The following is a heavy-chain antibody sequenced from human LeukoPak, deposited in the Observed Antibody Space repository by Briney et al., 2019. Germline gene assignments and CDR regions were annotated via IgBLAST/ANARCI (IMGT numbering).Heavy chain of an antibody. V-gene: IGHV3-7*01. J-gene: IGHJ5*02. CDR2: IRQDGDET. CDR3: ARDQGSYYDSSGYYTENWFDP. D-gene: IGHD3-22*01. Sequence: GGSLRLSCAASGFPLSSYWMGWVRQAPGKGLESVASIRQDGDETYYVDALKGRFTISRDNSKNTLYLQMNSLRAEDTAVYYCARDQGSYYDSSGYYTENWFDPWGQGTLVTVSS. CDR1: GFPLSSYW.